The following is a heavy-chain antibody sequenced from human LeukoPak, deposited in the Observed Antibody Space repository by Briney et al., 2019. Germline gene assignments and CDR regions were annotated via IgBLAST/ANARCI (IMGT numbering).Heavy chain of an antibody. J-gene: IGHJ3*02. CDR3: ARDGRATGAFDI. D-gene: IGHD1-1*01. CDR2: FYYSGST. CDR1: GGSISSYY. Sequence: SETLSLTCTVSGGSISSYYWNWIRQPPGRGLEWIGYFYYSGSTSYNPSLKSRVTISVDTSKSLFSLRLNSVTAADTAVYYCARDGRATGAFDIWGQGTMVTVSS. V-gene: IGHV4-59*01.